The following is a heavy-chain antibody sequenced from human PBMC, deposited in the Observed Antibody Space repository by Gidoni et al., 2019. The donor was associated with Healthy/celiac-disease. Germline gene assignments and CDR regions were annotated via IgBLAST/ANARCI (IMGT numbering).Heavy chain of an antibody. CDR1: GGSISSGSYY. CDR3: ARDATYCGGDCLAAFDI. CDR2: IYPSGST. J-gene: IGHJ3*02. D-gene: IGHD2-21*02. V-gene: IGHV4-61*02. Sequence: QVQLQESGPGLVKPSQTLSLTCTVSGGSISSGSYYWSWIRQPAGKGLEWIGRIYPSGSTNYNPSLKSRVPISVDTSKNQFSLKLSSVTAADTAVYYCARDATYCGGDCLAAFDIWGQGTMVTVSS.